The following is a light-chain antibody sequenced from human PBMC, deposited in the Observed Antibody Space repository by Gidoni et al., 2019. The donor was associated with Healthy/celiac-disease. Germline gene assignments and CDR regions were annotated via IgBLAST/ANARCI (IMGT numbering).Light chain of an antibody. CDR2: KAS. CDR1: QSISSW. V-gene: IGKV1-5*03. CDR3: QQYNSYSCS. J-gene: IGKJ2*04. Sequence: DIQMTQSPSTLSASVGDRGTITCRASQSISSWLAWYQQKPGKAPKLLIYKASSLESGVPSRFSGSGSGTEFTLTISSLQPDDFATYYCQQYNSYSCSFGQGTKLEIQ.